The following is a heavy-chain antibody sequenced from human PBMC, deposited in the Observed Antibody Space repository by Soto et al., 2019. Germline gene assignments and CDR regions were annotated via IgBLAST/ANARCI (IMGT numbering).Heavy chain of an antibody. CDR1: AFSLSTGGVG. V-gene: IGHV2-5*02. D-gene: IGHD2-21*02. Sequence: QITLKESGPTLVKPTQTLTLTCTFSAFSLSTGGVGVGWIRQPPGKALEWLALIYWDDDKRYSPSLRSRLTITKDTSKNPVVLTMTNMDPVDTATYYCIQSRCGGDCLQSYASYYYYGMDVW. J-gene: IGHJ6*01. CDR2: IYWDDDK. CDR3: IQSRCGGDCLQSYASYYYYGMDV.